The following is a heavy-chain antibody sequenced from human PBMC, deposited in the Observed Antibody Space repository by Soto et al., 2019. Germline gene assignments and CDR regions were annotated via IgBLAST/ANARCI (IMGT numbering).Heavy chain of an antibody. Sequence: PGGSLRLSCAASGFTFSSYAMHWVRQAPGKGLEWVAVISYDGSNKYYADSVKGRFTISRDNSKNTLYLQMNSLRAEDTAVYYCARDCITMIVEGYFDYWGQGTPVTVSS. J-gene: IGHJ4*02. CDR3: ARDCITMIVEGYFDY. CDR2: ISYDGSNK. D-gene: IGHD3-22*01. CDR1: GFTFSSYA. V-gene: IGHV3-30-3*01.